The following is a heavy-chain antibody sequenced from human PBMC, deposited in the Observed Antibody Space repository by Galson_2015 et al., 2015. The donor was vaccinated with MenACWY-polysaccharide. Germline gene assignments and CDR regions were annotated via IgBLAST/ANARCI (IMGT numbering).Heavy chain of an antibody. Sequence: SVKVSCKASGYNFSKYALQWVRQAPGQRLEWVGWINGVDGNTKHSQKFQGRVTITYDTSANTAYMDLRRLTFEDTGVYYCARGRYFDWSNLKNYMDVWGKGTTVTVSS. CDR3: ARGRYFDWSNLKNYMDV. J-gene: IGHJ6*03. CDR2: INGVDGNT. CDR1: GYNFSKYA. D-gene: IGHD3-9*01. V-gene: IGHV1-3*01.